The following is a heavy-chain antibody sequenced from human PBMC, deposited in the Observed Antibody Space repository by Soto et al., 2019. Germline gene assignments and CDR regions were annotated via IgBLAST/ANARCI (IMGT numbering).Heavy chain of an antibody. CDR2: INPNSGGT. CDR3: GREYILTGYYKGYGMDG. Sequence: SVMLSCTASVYTFTSYYIDCGRVAAGQMLEWMGCINPNSGGTNYAQKFQGRVTMTRDTSISTAYMELKRLRSDDTAVYYCGREYILTGYYKGYGMDGWGQGTTVNVS. V-gene: IGHV1-2*02. D-gene: IGHD3-9*01. CDR1: VYTFTSYY. J-gene: IGHJ6*02.